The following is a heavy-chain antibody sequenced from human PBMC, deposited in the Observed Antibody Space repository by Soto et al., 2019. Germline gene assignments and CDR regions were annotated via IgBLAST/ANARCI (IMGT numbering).Heavy chain of an antibody. D-gene: IGHD6-19*01. CDR2: FDPEEGET. J-gene: IGHJ4*02. V-gene: IGHV1-24*01. Sequence: QVQLVQSGAEVKKPGASVKVSCKVSGYTLTELSMHWVRQAPGKGLEWMGGFDPEEGETIYAQKFQGRVTTTEDTSTDTAYMELSSLRSEDTAVYYCATEKFIAVAGKRYLYYFDYWGQGTLVTVSS. CDR1: GYTLTELS. CDR3: ATEKFIAVAGKRYLYYFDY.